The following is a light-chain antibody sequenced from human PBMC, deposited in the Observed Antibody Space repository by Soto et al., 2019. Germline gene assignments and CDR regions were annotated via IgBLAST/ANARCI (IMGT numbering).Light chain of an antibody. Sequence: EIVLTQSPGTLSLSPVERATLSCRASQSVSNNYLAWYQQKPGQAPRLLIYGASNRATGIPDRFSGSGSGTDFTLTISRLEPEDFAVYYCQRYGGSPYTFGQGTRLEIK. V-gene: IGKV3-20*01. J-gene: IGKJ5*01. CDR1: QSVSNNY. CDR3: QRYGGSPYT. CDR2: GAS.